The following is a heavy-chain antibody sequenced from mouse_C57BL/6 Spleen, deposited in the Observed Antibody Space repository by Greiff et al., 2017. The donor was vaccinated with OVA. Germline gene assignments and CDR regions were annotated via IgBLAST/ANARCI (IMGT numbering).Heavy chain of an antibody. CDR3: ARNYGSSFDWYFDV. D-gene: IGHD1-1*01. V-gene: IGHV1-53*01. Sequence: QVQLQQPGTELVKPGASVKLSCKASGYTFTSYWMHWVKQRPGQGLEWIGNINPSNGGTNYNEKFKSKATLTVDKSSSTAYMQLSSLTSEDAAVYYCARNYGSSFDWYFDVWGTGTTVTVSS. CDR2: INPSNGGT. CDR1: GYTFTSYW. J-gene: IGHJ1*03.